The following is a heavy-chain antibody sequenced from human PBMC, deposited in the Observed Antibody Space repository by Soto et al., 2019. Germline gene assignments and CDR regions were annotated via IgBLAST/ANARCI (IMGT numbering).Heavy chain of an antibody. Sequence: ASVKVSCKVSGYTLTELSMHWVRQAPVKGLEWIVGFDPEDGETIYAQKFQGRVTMKEDTSTDTAYMELSSLRYEDTAVYYCATVVGATMSVWFDPWGQGTLVNVSS. CDR2: FDPEDGET. D-gene: IGHD1-26*01. J-gene: IGHJ5*02. V-gene: IGHV1-24*01. CDR1: GYTLTELS. CDR3: ATVVGATMSVWFDP.